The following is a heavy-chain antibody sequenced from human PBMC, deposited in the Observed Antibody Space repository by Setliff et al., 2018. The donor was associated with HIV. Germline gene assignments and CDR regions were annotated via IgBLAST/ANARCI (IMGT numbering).Heavy chain of an antibody. CDR2: INPRGGDT. CDR3: ARGGYEY. J-gene: IGHJ4*02. V-gene: IGHV1-46*02. D-gene: IGHD2-15*01. CDR1: GYSFKTYS. Sequence: GASVKVSCKTPGYSFKTYSIDWVRQAPGQGLEWMGRINPRGGDTDFAQKFQGRLTLTSDTSTSTVYMEVTSLRSEDTALYFCARGGYEYWGQGSLVTVS.